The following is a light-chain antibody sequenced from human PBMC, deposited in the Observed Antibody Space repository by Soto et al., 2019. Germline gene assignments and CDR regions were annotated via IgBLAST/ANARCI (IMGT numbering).Light chain of an antibody. CDR1: SSDVGSYNL. CDR3: CSYADSSPVI. CDR2: EVS. J-gene: IGLJ2*01. Sequence: QSALTQPASVSGSPGQSITISCTGTSSDVGSYNLVSWHQQHPGKAPKLMIYEVSKRPSGVSNRFSGSKSGNTASLTISGLQAEDEAEYYCCSYADSSPVIFGGGTKVTVL. V-gene: IGLV2-23*02.